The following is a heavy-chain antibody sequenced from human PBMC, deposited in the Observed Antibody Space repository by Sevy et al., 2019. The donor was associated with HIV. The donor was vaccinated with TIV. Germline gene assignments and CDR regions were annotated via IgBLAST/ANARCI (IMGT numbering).Heavy chain of an antibody. J-gene: IGHJ3*01. CDR3: ARATGTETHDAFDV. CDR2: ISGPYNSV. Sequence: GSLRLSCAASGFTFSVYAMNWVRQAPGKGLEWVSSISGPYNSVNYGGSVQGRFTISRDNAKNSLFLQMNSLKAEDSAVYYCARATGTETHDAFDVWAQETLVTVSS. CDR1: GFTFSVYA. D-gene: IGHD1-1*01. V-gene: IGHV3-21*01.